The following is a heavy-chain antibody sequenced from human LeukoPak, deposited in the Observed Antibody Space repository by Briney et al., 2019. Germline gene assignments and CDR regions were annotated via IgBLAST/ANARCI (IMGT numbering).Heavy chain of an antibody. V-gene: IGHV3-73*01. CDR1: GFTFSGSA. Sequence: GGSLRLSCAASGFTFSGSAMHWVRQASGKGLEWVGRIRSKANSSATAYAASVRGRFTISRDDSKNTAYLQMNSLGAEDTAVYYCARDRGSSWTSDPYYYYYYMDVWGKGTTVTISS. J-gene: IGHJ6*03. CDR2: IRSKANSSAT. D-gene: IGHD6-13*01. CDR3: ARDRGSSWTSDPYYYYYYMDV.